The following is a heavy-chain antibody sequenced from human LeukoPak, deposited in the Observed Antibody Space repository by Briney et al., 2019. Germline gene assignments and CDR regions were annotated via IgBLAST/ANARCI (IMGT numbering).Heavy chain of an antibody. CDR3: ARAKVPAAPEYYYYMDV. CDR2: MYYSGIT. V-gene: IGHV4-59*01. CDR1: GGSISSYY. D-gene: IGHD2-2*01. Sequence: TPSETLSLTCTVSGGSISSYYWSWIRQPPGKGLEWIGYMYYSGITNYNPSLKSRVTISVDTSKNQISLNLRSVTAADTAVYYCARAKVPAAPEYYYYMDVWGKGTTVTVSS. J-gene: IGHJ6*03.